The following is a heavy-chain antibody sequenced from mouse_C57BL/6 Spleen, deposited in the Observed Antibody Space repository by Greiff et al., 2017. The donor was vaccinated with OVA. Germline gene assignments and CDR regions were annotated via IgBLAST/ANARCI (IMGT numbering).Heavy chain of an antibody. CDR1: GYSITSGYY. Sequence: ESGPGLVKPSQSLSLTCSVTGYSITSGYYWNWIRQFPGNKLEWMGYISYDGSNNYNPSLKNRISITRDTSKNQFFLKLNSVTTEDTATYYCANHYYGSDGFAYWGQGTLVTVSA. CDR3: ANHYYGSDGFAY. V-gene: IGHV3-6*01. D-gene: IGHD1-1*01. CDR2: ISYDGSN. J-gene: IGHJ3*01.